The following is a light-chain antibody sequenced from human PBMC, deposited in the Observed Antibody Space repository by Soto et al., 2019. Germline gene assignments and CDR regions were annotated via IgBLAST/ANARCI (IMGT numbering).Light chain of an antibody. CDR2: DAS. V-gene: IGKV3-11*01. J-gene: IGKJ5*01. CDR3: QQYNDWPKT. CDR1: QSVRGY. Sequence: EILFTQSPATLSFSPGERATLSCRASQSVRGYLAWYQQKPGQAPRLLIFDASNRATGIPPRFGGSGSGTEFTLTISSLQSEDFAVYHCQQYNDWPKTFGHGTRLEIK.